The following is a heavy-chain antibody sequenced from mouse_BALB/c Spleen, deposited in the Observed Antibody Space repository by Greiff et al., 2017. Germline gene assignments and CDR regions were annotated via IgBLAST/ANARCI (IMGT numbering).Heavy chain of an antibody. V-gene: IGHV14-4*02. D-gene: IGHD1-2*01. CDR1: GFNIKDYY. J-gene: IGHJ2*01. CDR2: IDPENGDT. Sequence: EVKLVESGAELVRSGASVKLSCTASGFNIKDYYMHWVKQRPEQGLEWIGWIDPENGDTEYAPKFQGKATMTADTSSNTAYLQLSSLTSEDTAVYYCNAWAVITTANFDYWGQGTTLTVSS. CDR3: NAWAVITTANFDY.